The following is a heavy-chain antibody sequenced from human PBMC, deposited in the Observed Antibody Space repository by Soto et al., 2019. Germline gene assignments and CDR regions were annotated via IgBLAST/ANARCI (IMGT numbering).Heavy chain of an antibody. Sequence: EVQLLESGGGLVQPGGSLRLSCAASGFTFSSYAMSWVRQAPGKGLEWVSAISGSGGSTYYADSVKGRFTISRDNSKNRLYLQMNSLRAEDTAVYYCVKALWFGDTSTDYWGKGALVSVSS. V-gene: IGHV3-23*01. CDR2: ISGSGGST. CDR3: VKALWFGDTSTDY. CDR1: GFTFSSYA. D-gene: IGHD3-10*01. J-gene: IGHJ4*02.